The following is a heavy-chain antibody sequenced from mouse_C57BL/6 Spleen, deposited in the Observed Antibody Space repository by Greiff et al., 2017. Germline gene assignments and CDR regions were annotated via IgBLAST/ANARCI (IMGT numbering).Heavy chain of an antibody. V-gene: IGHV5-9*01. D-gene: IGHD4-1*01. J-gene: IGHJ3*01. CDR2: ISGGGGNT. CDR3: ASRTGPFAY. CDR1: GFTFSIYT. Sequence: EVQVVESGGGIVTPGGSLKLLCAASGFTFSIYTVSWSRQSAEKRREWVATISGGGGNTYSPHSVKGRFTISRDNAKNTLYLQMSSLRSEDTALYYCASRTGPFAYWGQGTLVTVSA.